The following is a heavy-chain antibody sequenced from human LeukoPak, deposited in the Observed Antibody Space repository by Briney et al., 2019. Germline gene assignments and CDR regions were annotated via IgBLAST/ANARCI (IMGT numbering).Heavy chain of an antibody. CDR1: LDSTTSNF. V-gene: IGHV4-4*02. CDR2: IHRSGSP. Sequence: SETLSLTCTLSLDSTTSNFWSWVRQSPGKGLEWIGEIHRSGSPNYNPSLQSRVTISIDRSRNQIALELSSVTAADTAVYYCAREILGGFNPGAYWGQGTLVTVPS. D-gene: IGHD1-14*01. J-gene: IGHJ4*02. CDR3: AREILGGFNPGAY.